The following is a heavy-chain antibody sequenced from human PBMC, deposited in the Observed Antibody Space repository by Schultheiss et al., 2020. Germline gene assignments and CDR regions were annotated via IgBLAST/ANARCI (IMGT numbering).Heavy chain of an antibody. CDR3: ARGRSRRDWFDP. Sequence: SQTLSLTCTVSGGSISSYYCSWIRQPPGKGLEWIGEIYHSGSTNYNPSLKSRVTISVDTSKNQFSLKLSSVTAADTAVYYCARGRSRRDWFDPWGQGTLVTVSS. V-gene: IGHV4-59*12. CDR1: GGSISSYY. J-gene: IGHJ5*02. CDR2: IYHSGST. D-gene: IGHD3-10*01.